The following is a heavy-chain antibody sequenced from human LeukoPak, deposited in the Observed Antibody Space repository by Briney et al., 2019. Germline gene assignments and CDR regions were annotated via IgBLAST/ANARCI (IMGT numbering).Heavy chain of an antibody. V-gene: IGHV3-53*01. CDR1: GFTVSSSY. D-gene: IGHD2/OR15-2a*01. J-gene: IGHJ4*02. CDR2: IYTGGST. CDR3: ARDANKKNYFDC. Sequence: QPGGPLRLSCAASGFTVSSSYMNWVRQAPGKGLEWVSVIYTGGSTYYADSVKGRFTISRDNSKNTLYLQMNSLRAEDTAVYYCARDANKKNYFDCWGQGTLVTVSS.